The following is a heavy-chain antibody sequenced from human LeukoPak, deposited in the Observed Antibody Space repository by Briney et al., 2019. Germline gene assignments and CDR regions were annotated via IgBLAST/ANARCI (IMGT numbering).Heavy chain of an antibody. Sequence: GRSLRLSCAASGFIFSSYAMHWVRQAPGKGLEWVAVISYDGTNTDYADSVKGRFTISRDNSKNALYLQMNSLRAEDTAVYYCARCRDYDFWSGSAVDYWGQGTLVTVSS. CDR3: ARCRDYDFWSGSAVDY. CDR1: GFIFSSYA. CDR2: ISYDGTNT. V-gene: IGHV3-30-3*01. D-gene: IGHD3-3*01. J-gene: IGHJ4*02.